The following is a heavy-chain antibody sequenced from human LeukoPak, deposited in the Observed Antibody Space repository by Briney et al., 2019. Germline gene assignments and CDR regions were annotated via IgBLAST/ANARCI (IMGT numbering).Heavy chain of an antibody. CDR2: ISYDGSNK. V-gene: IGHV3-30*04. J-gene: IGHJ4*02. Sequence: GGSLRLSCAASGFTFSSYAMHWVRQAPGKGLEWVAIISYDGSNKYYADSVKGRFTISRDNSKNTLYLRMNSLRAEDTAVYYCARDSAGASLSRLGYFDYWGQGTLVTVSS. CDR3: ARDSAGASLSRLGYFDY. D-gene: IGHD1-26*01. CDR1: GFTFSSYA.